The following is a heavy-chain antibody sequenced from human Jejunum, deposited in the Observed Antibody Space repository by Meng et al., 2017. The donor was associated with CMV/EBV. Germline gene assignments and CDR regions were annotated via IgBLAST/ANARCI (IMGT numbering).Heavy chain of an antibody. CDR3: ARWGGASRRAFDI. CDR2: ISYTATATGTT. CDR1: SSSGYS. V-gene: IGHV4-59*01. J-gene: IGHJ3*02. D-gene: IGHD1-26*01. Sequence: SSSGYSWNWMRQPPGKGLEWIGYISYTATATGTTNYNPSLQSRVTMSGDTSNNRFSLKVNSVNNADSAVYYCARWGGASRRAFDIWGQGTTVTVSS.